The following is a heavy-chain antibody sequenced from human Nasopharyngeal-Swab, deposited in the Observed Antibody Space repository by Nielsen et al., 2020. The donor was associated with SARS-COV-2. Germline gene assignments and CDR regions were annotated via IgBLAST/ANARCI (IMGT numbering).Heavy chain of an antibody. D-gene: IGHD3-22*01. CDR1: GYSFTSYW. J-gene: IGHJ6*03. Sequence: KVSCKGSGYSFTSYWIGWVRQMPGKGLEWMGIIYPGDSDIRYSPSFQGQVTISADKSISTAYLQWSSLKASDTAMYYCARFTTYDSSGYYSLYYYYMDVWGKGTTVTVSS. CDR2: IYPGDSDI. CDR3: ARFTTYDSSGYYSLYYYYMDV. V-gene: IGHV5-51*01.